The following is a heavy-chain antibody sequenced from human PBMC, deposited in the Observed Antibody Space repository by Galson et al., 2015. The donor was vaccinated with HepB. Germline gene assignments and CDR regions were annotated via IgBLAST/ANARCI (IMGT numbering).Heavy chain of an antibody. V-gene: IGHV3-11*06. CDR3: ARGKNDYGDYGGMDV. J-gene: IGHJ6*02. CDR2: ISSSSSYT. Sequence: SLRLSCAASGFTFSDYYMSWIRQAPGKGLEWVSYISSSSSYTNYADSVKGRFTISRDNAKNSLYLQMNSLRAEDTAVYYCARGKNDYGDYGGMDVWGQGTTVTVSS. CDR1: GFTFSDYY. D-gene: IGHD4-17*01.